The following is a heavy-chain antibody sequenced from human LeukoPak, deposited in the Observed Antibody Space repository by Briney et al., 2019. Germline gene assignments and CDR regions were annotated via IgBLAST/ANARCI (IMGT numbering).Heavy chain of an antibody. V-gene: IGHV4-39*01. J-gene: IGHJ5*02. CDR3: ARQSKFYCTNGVCYITADSSRRYNWFDP. Sequence: PSETLSLTCTVSGGSISSSSYYWGWIRQPPGKGLEWIGSIYYSGSTYYNPSLKSRVTISVDTSKNQFSLKLSSVTAADTAVYYCARQSKFYCTNGVCYITADSSRRYNWFDPWGQGTLVTVSS. D-gene: IGHD2-8*01. CDR2: IYYSGST. CDR1: GGSISSSSYY.